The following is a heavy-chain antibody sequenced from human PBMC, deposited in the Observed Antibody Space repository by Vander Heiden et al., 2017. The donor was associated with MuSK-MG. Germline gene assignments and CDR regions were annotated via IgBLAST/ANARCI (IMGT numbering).Heavy chain of an antibody. Sequence: VHLQASGPGLVKPSATLSLTCTVAGGSISSYYWSWIRRPAAKGLEWIVRIYTSGSTNYNPSLKSRVTMSVDTPKNQFSLKLSSGTAADTAVYYCARVLAPHYYYYYYMDVWGKGTTVTVSS. CDR2: IYTSGST. J-gene: IGHJ6*03. D-gene: IGHD6-6*01. CDR1: GGSISSYY. CDR3: ARVLAPHYYYYYYMDV. V-gene: IGHV4-4*07.